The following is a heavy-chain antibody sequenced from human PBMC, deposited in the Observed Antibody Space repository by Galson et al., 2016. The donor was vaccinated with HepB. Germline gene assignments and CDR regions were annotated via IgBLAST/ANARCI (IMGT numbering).Heavy chain of an antibody. Sequence: SETLSLTCDVSDESIMTHYWSWIRQSPGKGLEWLGYTHSSGNSKYNPSLPSRVTMSLDTSRSRFSLRLRSVTAADTAVYFCARGTRFSYKWSFDSWGQGALVTVSS. D-gene: IGHD1-20*01. V-gene: IGHV4-59*11. J-gene: IGHJ4*02. CDR3: ARGTRFSYKWSFDS. CDR2: THSSGNS. CDR1: DESIMTHY.